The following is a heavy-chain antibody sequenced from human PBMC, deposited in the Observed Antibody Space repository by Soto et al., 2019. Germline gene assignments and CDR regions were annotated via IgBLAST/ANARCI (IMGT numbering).Heavy chain of an antibody. CDR3: ARDLWGSYPQYSYGMDV. D-gene: IGHD3-16*02. CDR1: GYIFTSYA. V-gene: IGHV1-3*01. CDR2: INAGNGNT. J-gene: IGHJ6*02. Sequence: ASLKVSCKASGYIFTSYAIHWVRRAPGERREWMGWINAGNGNTKYSQKFQGRVTITRDTSASTAYMGLSSLRSEDTAMYYCARDLWGSYPQYSYGMDVWGQGTTVTVSS.